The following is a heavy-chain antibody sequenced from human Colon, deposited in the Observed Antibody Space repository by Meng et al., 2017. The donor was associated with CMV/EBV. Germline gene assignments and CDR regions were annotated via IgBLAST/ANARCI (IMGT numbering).Heavy chain of an antibody. J-gene: IGHJ4*02. Sequence: QVQLVESGGGVVQPGGSLRRSCVGSGFPFSGFGMHWVRQAQGKGLEWVEVIWYDGNKKYYVDSVKGRLSIYRDNSKSTLYLQMESLRGEDTDVYYCARGRGSESGGNSALFHYLCQGTLVTVSS. V-gene: IGHV3-33*01. CDR1: GFPFSGFG. D-gene: IGHD4-23*01. CDR3: ARGRGSESGGNSALFHY. CDR2: IWYDGNKK.